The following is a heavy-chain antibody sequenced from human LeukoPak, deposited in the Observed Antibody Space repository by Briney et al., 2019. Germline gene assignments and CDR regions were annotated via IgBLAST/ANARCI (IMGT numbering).Heavy chain of an antibody. V-gene: IGHV1-18*01. Sequence: GASVKVSCKASGYTFTNYGISWVRQAPGQGLEWVGWISAYNGNTNYAQNLQDRVTMTTDTSTSAAYMELRSLISDDTAVYYCAREGPVAVVGLDYWGQGTLVTVSS. CDR3: AREGPVAVVGLDY. J-gene: IGHJ4*02. CDR2: ISAYNGNT. CDR1: GYTFTNYG. D-gene: IGHD6-19*01.